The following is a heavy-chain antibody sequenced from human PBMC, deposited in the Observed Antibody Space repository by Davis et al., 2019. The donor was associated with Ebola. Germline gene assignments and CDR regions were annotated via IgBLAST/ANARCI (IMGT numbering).Heavy chain of an antibody. CDR1: GFTFSSYW. Sequence: PGGSLRLSCAASGFTFSSYWMSWVRQAPGKGLEWVANIKQDGSEKYYVDSVKGRFTISRDNAKNSLYLQMNSLRAEDTAVYYCARYCSGGSCYPARGMDVWGQGTTVTVSS. D-gene: IGHD2-15*01. V-gene: IGHV3-7*01. CDR3: ARYCSGGSCYPARGMDV. J-gene: IGHJ6*02. CDR2: IKQDGSEK.